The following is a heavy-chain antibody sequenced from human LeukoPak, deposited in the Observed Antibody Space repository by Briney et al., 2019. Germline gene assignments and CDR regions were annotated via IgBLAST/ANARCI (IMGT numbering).Heavy chain of an antibody. V-gene: IGHV3-30-3*01. J-gene: IGHJ6*02. D-gene: IGHD5-12*01. CDR1: GFTFSSYA. CDR3: ARGAPVSNGGYGGFYYYGMDV. CDR2: ISYDGSNK. Sequence: PGRSLRLSCAASGFTFSSYAMHWVRQAPGKGLEWVAVISYDGSNKYYAESVNGRFTLSRENSKNTLYLQMNSLRAEDTAVYYCARGAPVSNGGYGGFYYYGMDVWGQGTTVTVSS.